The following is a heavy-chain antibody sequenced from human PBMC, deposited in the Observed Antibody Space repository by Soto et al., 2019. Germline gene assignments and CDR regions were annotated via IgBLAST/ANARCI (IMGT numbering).Heavy chain of an antibody. D-gene: IGHD6-13*01. CDR3: ARDRAAAGTGDYYYYYGMDV. J-gene: IGHJ6*02. CDR1: GVTFSSYA. CDR2: ISYDGSNK. Sequence: PGGSLRLSCAASGVTFSSYAMHWFRQAPGKGLEWVAVISYDGSNKYYADSVKGRFTISRDNSKNTLYLQMNSLRAEDTAVYYCARDRAAAGTGDYYYYYGMDVWGQGTTVTVSS. V-gene: IGHV3-30-3*01.